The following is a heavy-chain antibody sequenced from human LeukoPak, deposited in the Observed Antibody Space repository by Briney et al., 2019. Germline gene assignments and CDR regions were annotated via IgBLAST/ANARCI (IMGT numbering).Heavy chain of an antibody. CDR3: ARGPPNWGYDY. Sequence: ASVKVSSKASGYTFTSYDFNWVRQATGQRPEWMGWMSPNSGDTGYAQKYQDRVTMTRNTSISTAYMELSSLRSDDTAVYYCARGPPNWGYDYWGPGTLVTVSS. CDR2: MSPNSGDT. CDR1: GYTFTSYD. V-gene: IGHV1-8*01. J-gene: IGHJ4*02. D-gene: IGHD7-27*01.